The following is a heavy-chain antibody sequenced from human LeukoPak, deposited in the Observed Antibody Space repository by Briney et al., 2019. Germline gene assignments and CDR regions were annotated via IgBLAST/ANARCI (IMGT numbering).Heavy chain of an antibody. J-gene: IGHJ5*02. Sequence: GASVKVSCKASGYTFTGYYMHWVRQAPGQGLEWMGWINPNSGGTNYVQKFQGRVTMTRDTSISTAYMELSRLRSDDTAVYYCARDVTTVTTISWFDPWGQGTLVTVSS. D-gene: IGHD4-17*01. CDR3: ARDVTTVTTISWFDP. CDR2: INPNSGGT. CDR1: GYTFTGYY. V-gene: IGHV1-2*02.